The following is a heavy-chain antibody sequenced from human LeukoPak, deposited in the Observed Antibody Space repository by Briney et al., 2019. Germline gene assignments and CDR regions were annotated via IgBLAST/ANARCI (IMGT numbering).Heavy chain of an antibody. V-gene: IGHV4-38-2*02. CDR2: IYHSGSD. CDR1: GYSISSGYY. CDR3: ARASTLNYYFGMDV. J-gene: IGHJ6*02. Sequence: KPSETLSLTCTVSGYSISSGYYWGWVRQPPGQGLEWIGNIYHSGSDFYNPSLKSRVTISVDTSKNQFSLNLSSVTAADTAVYYCARASTLNYYFGMDVWGQGTTVTVSS. D-gene: IGHD5/OR15-5a*01.